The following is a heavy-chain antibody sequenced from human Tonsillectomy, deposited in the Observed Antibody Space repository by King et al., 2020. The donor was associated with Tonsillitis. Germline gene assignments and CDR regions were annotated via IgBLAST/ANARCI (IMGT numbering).Heavy chain of an antibody. CDR3: VRGDTRDY. Sequence: LVESGGGLVQPGGSLRLSCAASGFIFSSNTMNWVRQAPGKGLEWVSSISSSSKSMYYVSSMKGRLTISRDNAKNSLFLQMNNLRVEDTAVYYCVRGDTRDYWGQGTRVTVSS. J-gene: IGHJ4*02. CDR2: ISSSSKSM. CDR1: GFIFSSNT. V-gene: IGHV3-21*01.